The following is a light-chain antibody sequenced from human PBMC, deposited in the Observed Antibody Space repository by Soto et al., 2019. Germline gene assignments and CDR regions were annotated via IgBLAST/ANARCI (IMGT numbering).Light chain of an antibody. CDR1: QSVGSY. J-gene: IGKJ5*01. CDR3: QQRSNWPPVIT. CDR2: DAS. Sequence: EIVLTQSPATLSLSPGERATLSCRASQSVGSYLAWYQQTPGQAPTLLIYDASNRATGIPARFTGSGSGTDFTLTISSLEPEDFSVYYCQQRSNWPPVITFGQGTRLEIK. V-gene: IGKV3-11*01.